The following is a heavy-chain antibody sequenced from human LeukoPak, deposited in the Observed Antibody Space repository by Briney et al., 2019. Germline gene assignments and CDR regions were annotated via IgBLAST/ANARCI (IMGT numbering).Heavy chain of an antibody. CDR1: GYSFTSNY. V-gene: IGHV1-46*01. CDR2: IYPRDGST. J-gene: IGHJ4*02. Sequence: ASVKVSCKASGYSFTSNYIHWVRQAPGQGLEWMGMIYPRDGSTSYAQRFQDRVTVTRDTSTSTVHMELSGLRSEDTAVYYCARDQEGFDHWGQGTLVTVSS. CDR3: ARDQEGFDH.